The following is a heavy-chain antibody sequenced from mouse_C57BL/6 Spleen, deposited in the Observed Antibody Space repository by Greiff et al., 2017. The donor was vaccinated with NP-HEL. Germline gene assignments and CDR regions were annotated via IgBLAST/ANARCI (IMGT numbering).Heavy chain of an antibody. Sequence: VKLQESGAELVKPGASVKISCKASGYAFSSYWMNWVKQRPGKGLEWIGQIYPGDGDTNYNGKFKGKATLTADKSSSTAYMQLSSLTSEDSAVYFCARGNYYGSSYEYFDVWGTGTTVTVSS. CDR1: GYAFSSYW. V-gene: IGHV1-80*01. CDR2: IYPGDGDT. J-gene: IGHJ1*03. D-gene: IGHD1-1*01. CDR3: ARGNYYGSSYEYFDV.